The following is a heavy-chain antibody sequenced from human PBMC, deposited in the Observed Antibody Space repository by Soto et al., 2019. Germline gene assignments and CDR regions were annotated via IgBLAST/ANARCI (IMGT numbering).Heavy chain of an antibody. D-gene: IGHD3-22*01. Sequence: LRLSCADSGFRFSSYSMSWVRQTPGKGLEWVAAITATGDRTYYADSVTGRFTISRDNSKKTHYLQMTSLRAEDTAMYYCATMNGYFEYWGQGTPVTV. CDR2: ITATGDRT. CDR3: ATMNGYFEY. CDR1: GFRFSSYS. J-gene: IGHJ4*02. V-gene: IGHV3-23*01.